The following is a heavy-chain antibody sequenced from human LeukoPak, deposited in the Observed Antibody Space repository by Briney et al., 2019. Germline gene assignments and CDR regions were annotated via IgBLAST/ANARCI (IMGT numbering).Heavy chain of an antibody. Sequence: GGSLRLSCAASGFIFSSYAMSWLRQAPGKGLEWVSVIYSGGSPFYADSVKGRFTISRDNSKNTLYLQMNSLRPDDTAVYYCTGRIHYWGQGTLVTVSS. CDR1: GFIFSSYA. CDR3: TGRIHY. D-gene: IGHD1-14*01. CDR2: IYSGGSP. J-gene: IGHJ4*02. V-gene: IGHV3-23*03.